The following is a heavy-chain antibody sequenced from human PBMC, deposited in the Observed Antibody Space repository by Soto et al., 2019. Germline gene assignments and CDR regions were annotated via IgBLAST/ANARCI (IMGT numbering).Heavy chain of an antibody. CDR3: ARAPTTAVWVPPYYFDY. V-gene: IGHV3-21*01. CDR2: ISSSSGYI. D-gene: IGHD2-21*02. CDR1: XXXXXYYX. J-gene: IGHJ4*02. Sequence: EVQLVESGXXXVKXXXXXXLSCXASXXXXXYYXXXXXXXAXGKGLEXXSSISSSSGYIYFADSVKGRFTISRDNAKNSLYLQMNSLRTEDTAVYYCARAPTTAVWVPPYYFDYWGRGTLVTVSS.